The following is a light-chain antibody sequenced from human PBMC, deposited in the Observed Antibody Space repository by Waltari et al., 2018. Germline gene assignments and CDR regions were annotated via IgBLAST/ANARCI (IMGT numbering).Light chain of an antibody. Sequence: DIQMTQFPSTLSASVGDTITITCRASQSISNYLDWYQQKPGKAPKLLIYKASSSGSGVPSRFSGSGSGTEFTLTISSLQPDDFATYYCQQYNTYSSFGQGTKLEIK. CDR2: KAS. CDR3: QQYNTYSS. V-gene: IGKV1-5*03. J-gene: IGKJ2*03. CDR1: QSISNY.